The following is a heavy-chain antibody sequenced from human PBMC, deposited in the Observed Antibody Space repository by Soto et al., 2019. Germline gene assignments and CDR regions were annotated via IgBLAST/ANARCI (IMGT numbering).Heavy chain of an antibody. CDR3: AHRQRTVYFDY. V-gene: IGHV2-5*02. CDR2: IYWDDDK. Sequence: QITLKESGPTLVKPTQTLTLTCTFCGFSLSTSVVGVGWIRQPPGKALEWLALIYWDDDKRYSPSLKSRLTITEDTSKNQVVLTMTNMDPVDTATYYCAHRQRTVYFDYWGQGTLVTVSS. D-gene: IGHD4-17*01. CDR1: GFSLSTSVVG. J-gene: IGHJ4*02.